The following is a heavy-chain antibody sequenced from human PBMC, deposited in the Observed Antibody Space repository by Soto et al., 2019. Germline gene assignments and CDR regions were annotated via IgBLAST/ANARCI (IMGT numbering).Heavy chain of an antibody. CDR2: INAGNGNT. CDR1: GYTFTSYA. D-gene: IGHD2-15*01. CDR3: ARDSCSGGVCYSSAFDY. J-gene: IGHJ4*02. V-gene: IGHV1-3*01. Sequence: GASVKVSCKASGYTFTSYAMHWVRQAPGQRLEWMGWINAGNGNTKYSQKLQGRVTITRDTSASTAYMELSSLRSEDTAVYYCARDSCSGGVCYSSAFDYWGQGTLVTVSS.